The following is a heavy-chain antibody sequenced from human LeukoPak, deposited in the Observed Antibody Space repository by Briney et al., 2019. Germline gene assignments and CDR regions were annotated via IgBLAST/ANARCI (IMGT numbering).Heavy chain of an antibody. J-gene: IGHJ4*02. D-gene: IGHD6-19*01. V-gene: IGHV3-53*01. Sequence: GGSLRLSCAASQFTVSSNYMSWVRQAPGKGLEWVSVLYSGGNTYYADSVKGRFTISRDNAKNSLHLQMNSLRAEDTAVYYCGRSRGAGPGAHFDVWGQGILVTVSS. CDR2: LYSGGNT. CDR3: GRSRGAGPGAHFDV. CDR1: QFTVSSNY.